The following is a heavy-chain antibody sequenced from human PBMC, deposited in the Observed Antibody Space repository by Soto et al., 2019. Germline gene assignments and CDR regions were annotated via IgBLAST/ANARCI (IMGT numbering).Heavy chain of an antibody. CDR2: IYSGGST. V-gene: IGHV3-53*01. Sequence: GASLRLSCAASGFTVSSNYMSWVRQAPGKGLEWVSVIYSGGSTYYADSVKGRFTISRDNSKNTLYLQMNSLRAEDTAVYYCTRSSSGSWDFDLWGRGTLVTVSS. CDR3: TRSSSGSWDFDL. CDR1: GFTVSSNY. J-gene: IGHJ2*01. D-gene: IGHD3-22*01.